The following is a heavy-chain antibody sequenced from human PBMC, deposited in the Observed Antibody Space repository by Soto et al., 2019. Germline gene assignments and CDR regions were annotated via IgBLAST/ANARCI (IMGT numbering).Heavy chain of an antibody. CDR1: ENTFTYYG. CDR3: AATGGHYFGLDV. D-gene: IGHD2-8*02. Sequence: QAQLVQSGSEVKRPGASVKVSCRCSENTFTYYGINWVRQAPGQDLEWLGWISGYNANTKDAQKFQDRVTMTADTSTRTAYLEVRSLTSDDSVIYFCAATGGHYFGLDVWGQGTTVTVSS. CDR2: ISGYNANT. J-gene: IGHJ6*02. V-gene: IGHV1-18*01.